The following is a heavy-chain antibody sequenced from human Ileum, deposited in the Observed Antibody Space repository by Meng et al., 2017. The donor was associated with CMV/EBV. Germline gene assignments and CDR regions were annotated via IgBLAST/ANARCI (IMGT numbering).Heavy chain of an antibody. CDR2: ISLSDRT. CDR1: GFTFTNYW. CDR3: AGDQGGGRFDH. V-gene: IGHV3-53*01. Sequence: GESLKISCAASGFTFTNYWMTWVRQAPGKGLEWVAYISLSDRTSYSASVRGRFTISRDDSRNTVYLQMDSLRVEDTAVYYCAGDQGGGRFDHWGQGTLVTVSS. D-gene: IGHD3-16*01. J-gene: IGHJ4*02.